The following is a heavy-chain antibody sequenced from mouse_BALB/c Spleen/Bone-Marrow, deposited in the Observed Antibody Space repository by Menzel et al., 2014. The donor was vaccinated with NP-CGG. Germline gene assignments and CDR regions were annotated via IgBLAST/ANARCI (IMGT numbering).Heavy chain of an antibody. J-gene: IGHJ2*01. V-gene: IGHV3-2*02. D-gene: IGHD1-1*01. CDR3: AREGLPTVVDYFDY. CDR1: GYSITSDYA. CDR2: ISYSGST. Sequence: EVQLQESGPGLVKPSQSLSLTCTVTGYSITSDYAWNWIRQFPGNKLEWMGYISYSGSTSYNPSLKSRISITRDTSKNQFFPQLNSVTTEDTATYYCAREGLPTVVDYFDYWGQGTTLTVSS.